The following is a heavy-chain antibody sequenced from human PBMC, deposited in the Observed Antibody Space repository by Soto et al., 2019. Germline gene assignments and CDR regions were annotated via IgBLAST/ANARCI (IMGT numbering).Heavy chain of an antibody. CDR2: IYYSGST. V-gene: IGHV4-59*01. Sequence: SETLSLTCTVSGGSISSYYWSWLRQPPGKGLEWIGYIYYSGSTNYNPSLKSRVTISVDTSKNQFSLKLSSVTAADTAVYYCARENDYDSSGYRTFDYWGQGTLVTVSS. D-gene: IGHD3-22*01. CDR3: ARENDYDSSGYRTFDY. J-gene: IGHJ4*02. CDR1: GGSISSYY.